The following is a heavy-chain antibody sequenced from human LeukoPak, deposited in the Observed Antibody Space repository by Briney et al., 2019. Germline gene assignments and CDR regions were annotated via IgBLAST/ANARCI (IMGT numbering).Heavy chain of an antibody. CDR1: GGSFSGYY. D-gene: IGHD3-10*01. Sequence: PSETLSLTCAVYGGSFSGYYWSWIRQPPGKGLEWIGEINHSGSTNYNPSLKSRVTISVDTSKNQFSLKLSSVTAADTAVYYCARDSGDGSGSYIPVGDYWGKGTLVTVSS. CDR2: INHSGST. CDR3: ARDSGDGSGSYIPVGDY. J-gene: IGHJ4*02. V-gene: IGHV4-34*01.